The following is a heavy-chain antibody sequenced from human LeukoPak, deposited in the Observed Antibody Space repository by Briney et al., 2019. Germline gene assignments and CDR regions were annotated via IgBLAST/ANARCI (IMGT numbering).Heavy chain of an antibody. CDR3: ARDAIDSSGYYFAY. CDR2: ISSGGST. V-gene: IGHV4-34*01. J-gene: IGHJ4*02. D-gene: IGHD3-22*01. CDR1: GGSFSGYY. Sequence: SETLSLTCAVYGGSFSGYYWGWIRQPPGKGLEWIGSISSGGSTHYIPSLKSRVTISVDTSKNQFSLKLSSVTAADTAVYYCARDAIDSSGYYFAYWGQGTLVTVSS.